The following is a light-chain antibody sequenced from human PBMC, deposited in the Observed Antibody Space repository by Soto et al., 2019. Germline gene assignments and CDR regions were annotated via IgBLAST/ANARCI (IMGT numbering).Light chain of an antibody. CDR1: SYDIGGYKY. CDR3: NSYTSWDRIEGV. Sequence: HSALTQPASVSGSPGQSITISCTGTSYDIGGYKYVSWYQHHPGSAPKLLLYDVSNRPSGISHRFSGSKSGNTAYLTISGLQAEDEADYYCNSYTSWDRIEGVFGGGTQLTVL. V-gene: IGLV2-14*03. CDR2: DVS. J-gene: IGLJ2*01.